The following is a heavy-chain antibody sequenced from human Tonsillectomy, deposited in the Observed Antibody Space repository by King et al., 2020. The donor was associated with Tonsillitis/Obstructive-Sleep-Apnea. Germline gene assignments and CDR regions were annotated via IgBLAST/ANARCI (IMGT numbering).Heavy chain of an antibody. CDR1: GFTFSNAW. CDR3: PPFWCGYPVHYYSFLDV. V-gene: IGHV3-15*01. CDR2: IKSKTDGGTT. J-gene: IGHJ6*03. Sequence: VQLVESGGGLVKPGGSLRLSCAASGFTFSNAWMSWVRQAPGKGLEWVGRIKSKTDGGTTDYAAPVKGRFTISRDDSKTTVYLQMNSLKTEDTAVYYFPPFWCGYPVHYYSFLDVWGKGTTVTVSS. D-gene: IGHD3-3*01.